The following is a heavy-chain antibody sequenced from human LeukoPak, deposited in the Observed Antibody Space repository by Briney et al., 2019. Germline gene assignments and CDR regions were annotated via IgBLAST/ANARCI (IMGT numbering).Heavy chain of an antibody. D-gene: IGHD2-2*01. V-gene: IGHV5-10-1*01. CDR1: GYSFTSYW. CDR3: ARHVEYCSSTSCYRHNAFDI. CDR2: IDPSDSYT. Sequence: GESLRISCKGSGYSFTSYWISWVRQTPGKGLEWMGRIDPSDSYTNYSPSFQGHVTISADKSIGTAYLQWSSLKASDTAMYYCARHVEYCSSTSCYRHNAFDIWGQGTMVTVSS. J-gene: IGHJ3*02.